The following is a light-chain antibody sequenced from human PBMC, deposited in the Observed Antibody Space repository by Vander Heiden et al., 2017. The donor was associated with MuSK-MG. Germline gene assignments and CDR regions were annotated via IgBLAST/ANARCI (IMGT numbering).Light chain of an antibody. CDR2: GAS. J-gene: IGKJ1*01. V-gene: IGKV3-20*01. CDR1: QNVSSSY. Sequence: EIVLTQSPGTLSVSLGERATSTCCASQNVSSSYLDWYQQKPGQAPRLLIYGASSRASGVPDRFSGSGSGTDFTLTISRLEPEDFALYYCQQSCSSPSTFGQGTKVEIK. CDR3: QQSCSSPST.